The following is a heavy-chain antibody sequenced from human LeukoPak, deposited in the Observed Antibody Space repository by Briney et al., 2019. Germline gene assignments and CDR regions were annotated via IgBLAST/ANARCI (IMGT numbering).Heavy chain of an antibody. Sequence: TGGSLRLSCAVSGFTFSDYYMHWIRQAPGKGLEWVSYISSSGSTIYYADSVKGRFTISRDNARNSLYLQMNSLRAEDTAVYYCASDDYVSQYYFDYWGQGTLVTVSS. D-gene: IGHD3-16*01. CDR2: ISSSGSTI. J-gene: IGHJ4*02. V-gene: IGHV3-11*04. CDR1: GFTFSDYY. CDR3: ASDDYVSQYYFDY.